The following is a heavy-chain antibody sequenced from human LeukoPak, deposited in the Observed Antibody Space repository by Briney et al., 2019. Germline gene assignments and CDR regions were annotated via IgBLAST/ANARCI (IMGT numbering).Heavy chain of an antibody. CDR2: INPNSGGT. Sequence: GASVKVSCKASGYTFTGYYMHWVRQAPGQGLEWMGWINPNSGGTNYAQKFQGRVTMTRDTSISTAYMELSRLRSDDTAVYYCARDWWDSSGYYDYWGQGTLVTVSS. J-gene: IGHJ4*02. V-gene: IGHV1-2*02. D-gene: IGHD3-22*01. CDR3: ARDWWDSSGYYDY. CDR1: GYTFTGYY.